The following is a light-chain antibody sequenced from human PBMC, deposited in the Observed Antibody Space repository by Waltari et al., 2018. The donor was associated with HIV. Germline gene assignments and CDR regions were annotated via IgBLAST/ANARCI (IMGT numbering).Light chain of an antibody. V-gene: IGLV2-8*01. J-gene: IGLJ3*02. CDR3: SSYAGSNWV. CDR1: SSDVGGYNY. Sequence: QSALTQPTYASGSPGQTVTISCTGTSSDVGGYNYVSWYQQHPGKAPKFIIYEVSKRPSGVPDRFSGSKSCNTASLTVSGLQAEDEADYYCSSYAGSNWVFGGGTKLTVL. CDR2: EVS.